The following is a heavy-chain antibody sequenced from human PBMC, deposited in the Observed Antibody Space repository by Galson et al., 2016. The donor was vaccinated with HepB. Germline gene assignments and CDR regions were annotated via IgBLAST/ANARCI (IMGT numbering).Heavy chain of an antibody. Sequence: SVKVSCKASGYTFSNYDINWVRQATGQGLEWMGWTNPNSGNTGFAQKFQGRISMTRDTSMRTAYLDLSSLKSDDTAVYYCARGMKSRRKVFLGVLSPFFLDSWGQGTLVTVSS. J-gene: IGHJ4*02. CDR3: ARGMKSRRKVFLGVLSPFFLDS. D-gene: IGHD3-3*01. V-gene: IGHV1-8*01. CDR2: TNPNSGNT. CDR1: GYTFSNYD.